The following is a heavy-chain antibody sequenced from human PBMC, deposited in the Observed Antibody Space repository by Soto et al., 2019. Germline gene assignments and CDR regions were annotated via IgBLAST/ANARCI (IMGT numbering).Heavy chain of an antibody. V-gene: IGHV3-23*01. CDR3: AKRPYASAGPGTFDI. Sequence: EGQLLESGGGLVQPGGSLRLSCAASGFTFSMYSMSWVRQAPGKGLEWVSAINNGGTFKLYADSVKGRFTISRENSHNTLSLQLNSMSAGDAAVYYCAKRPYASAGPGTFDIWGQGTMVTVSS. CDR2: INNGGTFK. J-gene: IGHJ3*02. D-gene: IGHD2-8*01. CDR1: GFTFSMYS.